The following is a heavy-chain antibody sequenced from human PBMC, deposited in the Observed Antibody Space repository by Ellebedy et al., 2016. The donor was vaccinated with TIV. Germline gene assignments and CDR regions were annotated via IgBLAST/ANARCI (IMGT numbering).Heavy chain of an antibody. CDR1: GFTFSSYA. J-gene: IGHJ4*02. Sequence: PGGSLRLSCAASGFTFSSYAMHWVRQAPGKGLEWVAVISYDGSNKYYADSVKGRFTISRDNSKNTLYLQMNSLRAEDTAVYYCARGPYYYDSSGYYPDYWGQGTLVTVSS. V-gene: IGHV3-30-3*01. CDR2: ISYDGSNK. CDR3: ARGPYYYDSSGYYPDY. D-gene: IGHD3-22*01.